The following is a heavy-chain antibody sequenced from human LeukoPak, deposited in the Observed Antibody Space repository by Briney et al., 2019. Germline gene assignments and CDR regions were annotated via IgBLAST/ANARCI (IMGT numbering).Heavy chain of an antibody. CDR3: ARGGVLYSSSWYTLNY. D-gene: IGHD6-13*01. J-gene: IGHJ4*02. Sequence: ASVKVSCKASGYTFTSYYMHWVRQAPGQGLEWMGWISAYNGNTNYAQKLQGRVTMTTDTSTSTAYMELRSLRSDDTAVYYCARGGVLYSSSWYTLNYWGQGTLVTVSS. CDR2: ISAYNGNT. CDR1: GYTFTSYY. V-gene: IGHV1-18*04.